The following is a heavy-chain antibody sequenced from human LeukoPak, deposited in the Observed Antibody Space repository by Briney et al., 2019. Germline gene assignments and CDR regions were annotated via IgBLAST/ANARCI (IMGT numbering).Heavy chain of an antibody. CDR3: GSIGSSWYEDY. D-gene: IGHD6-13*01. CDR1: GFTFSSYW. V-gene: IGHV3-7*01. J-gene: IGHJ4*02. Sequence: GGSLRLSCAASGFTFSSYWMSWVRQAPGKGLEWVANIKQDGSEKYYVDSVKGRFTISRDNAKNSLYLQMNSLSAEDTAVYYCGSIGSSWYEDYCGQGTLVTVSS. CDR2: IKQDGSEK.